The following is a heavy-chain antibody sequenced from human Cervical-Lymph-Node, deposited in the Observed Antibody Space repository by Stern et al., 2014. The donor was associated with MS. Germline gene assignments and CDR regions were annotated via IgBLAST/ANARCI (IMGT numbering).Heavy chain of an antibody. CDR2: IFGGGST. CDR3: ARDDGAY. V-gene: IGHV3-53*01. J-gene: IGHJ4*02. Sequence: VQLVQSGGGLIQPGGSLRLSCAASGLTVSNTYMSWVRQAPGKGLEWVSVIFGGGSTYYADSVKGRFTISRDNSKNTLYLQMNSLSVEDTAVYYCARDDGAYWGQGTLVTVSS. D-gene: IGHD3-10*01. CDR1: GLTVSNTY.